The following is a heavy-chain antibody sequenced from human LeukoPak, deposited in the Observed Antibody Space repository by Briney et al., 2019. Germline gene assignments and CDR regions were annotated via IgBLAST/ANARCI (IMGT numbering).Heavy chain of an antibody. CDR1: GFIFSSYA. J-gene: IGHJ3*01. CDR3: AKVRLLGALDDAFDV. D-gene: IGHD3-16*01. CDR2: IRRDGSLH. Sequence: GGSLRLSCGASGFIFSSYAMHWVRQAPGKGLEWVAFIRRDGSLHYHLDSVKGRFTISRDNSRNTLYLQMTSLRPEDTAVYYCAKVRLLGALDDAFDVWGQGTMVTVYS. V-gene: IGHV3-30*02.